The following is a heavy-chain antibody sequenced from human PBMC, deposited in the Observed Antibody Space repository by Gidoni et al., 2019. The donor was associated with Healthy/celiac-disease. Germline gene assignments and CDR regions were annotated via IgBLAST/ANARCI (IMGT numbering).Heavy chain of an antibody. CDR2: IIPIFGTA. Sequence: QVQLVQSGAEVKKPASSVTVSCKASGGTFSSYAIRWVRQAPGQGLEWMGGIIPIFGTANYAQKFQGRVTITADESTSTAYMELSSLRSEDTAVYYCARVNAVAGTMDYYYYGMDVWGQGTTVTVSS. J-gene: IGHJ6*02. V-gene: IGHV1-69*01. CDR3: ARVNAVAGTMDYYYYGMDV. CDR1: GGTFSSYA. D-gene: IGHD6-19*01.